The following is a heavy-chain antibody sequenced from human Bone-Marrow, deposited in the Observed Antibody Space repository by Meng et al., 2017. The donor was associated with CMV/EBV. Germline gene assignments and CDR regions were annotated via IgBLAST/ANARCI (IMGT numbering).Heavy chain of an antibody. CDR3: AREGYSSSWPNWFDP. CDR1: AFIFSSYG. J-gene: IGHJ5*02. CDR2: ISYDGSNK. D-gene: IGHD6-13*01. Sequence: GESLKISCAASAFIFSSYGMHWVRQAPGKGLEWVAVISYDGSNKYYADSVKGRFTISRDNSKNTLYLQMNSLRAEDTAVYYCAREGYSSSWPNWFDPWGQGTLVTVSS. V-gene: IGHV3-30*19.